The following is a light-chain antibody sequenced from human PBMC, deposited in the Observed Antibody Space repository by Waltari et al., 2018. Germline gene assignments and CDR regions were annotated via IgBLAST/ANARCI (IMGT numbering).Light chain of an antibody. V-gene: IGLV2-11*01. Sequence: QSALTQPRSVSGSPGQSVTISCTGTSSDVGRYNYVSWYQQLPGKAPKLMIYDVSNRPSGVPDRFSGSKSGNTAALTISGLQAEDEADYYCCSYAGSYTYVFGTGTKVTVL. CDR2: DVS. CDR1: SSDVGRYNY. J-gene: IGLJ1*01. CDR3: CSYAGSYTYV.